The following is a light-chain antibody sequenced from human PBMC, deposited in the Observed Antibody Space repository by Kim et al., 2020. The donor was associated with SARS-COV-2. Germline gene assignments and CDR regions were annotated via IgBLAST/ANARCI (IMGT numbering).Light chain of an antibody. Sequence: SITISSTGTSSDVGGYNYVSWYQQHPGKAPKLMIYEVSKRPSGVPDRFSGSKSGNTASLTVSGLQAEDEADYYCSSYAGSNNLVFGGGTKVTVL. V-gene: IGLV2-8*01. CDR2: EVS. CDR3: SSYAGSNNLV. CDR1: SSDVGGYNY. J-gene: IGLJ2*01.